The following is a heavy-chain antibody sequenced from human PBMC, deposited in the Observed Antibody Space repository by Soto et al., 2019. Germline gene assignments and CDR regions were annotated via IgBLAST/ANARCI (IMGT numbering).Heavy chain of an antibody. D-gene: IGHD3-9*01. V-gene: IGHV4-30-4*01. Sequence: SETLSLTCTVSGGSISIGGYYWSFLRQFPGKGQEWIGYIYHNGKTYYNPSLQSRLTITEDTSKSHFSLRLTSITAADTAVYYQENFLPGSRGYFDSRGQGSLVPVSS. J-gene: IGHJ4*02. CDR1: GGSISIGGYY. CDR2: IYHNGKT. CDR3: ENFLPGSRGYFDS.